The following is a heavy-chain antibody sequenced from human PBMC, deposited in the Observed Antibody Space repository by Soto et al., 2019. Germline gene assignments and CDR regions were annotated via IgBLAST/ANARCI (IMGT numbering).Heavy chain of an antibody. CDR2: MNPNSGNT. Sequence: QVQLVQSGAEVKKPGASVKVSCKTSGYTFTSYDINWVRQATGQGLEWMGWMNPNSGNTGSAQKFQGRVTMTRNTSISTAYMELSSLRCEDTAVYYCASPLAPGGYAFDIWGQGTMVTVSS. J-gene: IGHJ3*02. CDR3: ASPLAPGGYAFDI. CDR1: GYTFTSYD. V-gene: IGHV1-8*01. D-gene: IGHD3-10*01.